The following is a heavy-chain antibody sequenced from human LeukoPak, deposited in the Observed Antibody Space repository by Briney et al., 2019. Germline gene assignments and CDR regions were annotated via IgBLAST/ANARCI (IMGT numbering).Heavy chain of an antibody. J-gene: IGHJ5*02. V-gene: IGHV3-7*03. CDR2: IKQDGNEK. CDR1: GFTSSNYW. CDR3: AKVAGYCSGGSCLKPNWFDP. D-gene: IGHD2-15*01. Sequence: PGGSLRLSCAASGFTSSNYWMTWVRQAPGKGLEWVANIKQDGNEKYYVDSVKGRFTISRDNAKNSLYLQMNSLRAEDTAVYYCAKVAGYCSGGSCLKPNWFDPWGQGTLVTVSS.